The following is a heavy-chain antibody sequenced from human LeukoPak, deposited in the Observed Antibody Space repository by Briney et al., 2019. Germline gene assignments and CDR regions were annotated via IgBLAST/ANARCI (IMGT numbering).Heavy chain of an antibody. CDR3: AIGQLLSSEEGSFDY. Sequence: GASVKVSCRASGYTFTSYGINWVRQAPGQGLEWMGWISAYNGNTNYAQNLQGRVTMTTDTSTSTAYMELRSLRSDDTAVYYCAIGQLLSSEEGSFDYWGQGTLVTVSS. CDR1: GYTFTSYG. V-gene: IGHV1-18*01. CDR2: ISAYNGNT. D-gene: IGHD2-2*01. J-gene: IGHJ4*02.